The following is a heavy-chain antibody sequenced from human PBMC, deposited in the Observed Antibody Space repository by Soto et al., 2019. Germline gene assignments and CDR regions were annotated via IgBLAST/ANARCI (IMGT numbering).Heavy chain of an antibody. CDR2: ISSSSTYI. D-gene: IGHD3-16*01. J-gene: IGHJ4*02. V-gene: IGHV3-21*01. Sequence: GSLRLSCAASGFTFSSYSLNWVRQAPGKGLEWVSSISSSSTYISYADSLRGRFTVSRDNAKTSLFLQINSLRAEDTDVYYCVRAQLRPLYNLGTYGYFDYWGPGTQVTVSS. CDR3: VRAQLRPLYNLGTYGYFDY. CDR1: GFTFSSYS.